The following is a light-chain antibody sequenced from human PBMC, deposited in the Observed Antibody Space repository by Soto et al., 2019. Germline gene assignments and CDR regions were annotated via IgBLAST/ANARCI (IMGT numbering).Light chain of an antibody. CDR3: SSYAGSENYVV. CDR1: SSDVGGYNY. Sequence: QSVLTQPPSASGSPGQSVSISCTGTSSDVGGYNYVSWYQQHPGKAPRLLISEVSKRPSGVPDRFSGSKSGNTASLTVSGLQAEDEADYHCSSYAGSENYVVFGGGTKLAVL. J-gene: IGLJ2*01. V-gene: IGLV2-8*01. CDR2: EVS.